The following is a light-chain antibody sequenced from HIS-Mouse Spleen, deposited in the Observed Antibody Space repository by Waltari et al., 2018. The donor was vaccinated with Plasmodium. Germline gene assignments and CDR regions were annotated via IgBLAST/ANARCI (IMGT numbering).Light chain of an antibody. Sequence: EIVLTQSPATLSMSPGARATLTCRASQSVSSNLTWYQQKPGQAPRLLIYAASTSATGIPARFSGSGSGTEFTLTISSLQSEDFAVYYCQQYNNWSFTFGPGTKVDIK. CDR2: AAS. J-gene: IGKJ3*01. V-gene: IGKV3-15*01. CDR3: QQYNNWSFT. CDR1: QSVSSN.